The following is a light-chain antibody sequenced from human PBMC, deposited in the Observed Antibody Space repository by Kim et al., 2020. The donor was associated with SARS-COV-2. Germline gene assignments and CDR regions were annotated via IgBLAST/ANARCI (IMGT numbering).Light chain of an antibody. CDR2: PAS. CDR3: KHSVS. CDR1: QGVSTD. Sequence: IQLTQSPSSLSASVGDRVTIACRASQGVSTDLSWYQQKPGKAPKLLVYPASTLQSGVPSRFSGSGSGSDFTLTISNLRAEDFATYYYKHSVSFGGGTKVDIK. V-gene: IGKV1-9*01. J-gene: IGKJ4*01.